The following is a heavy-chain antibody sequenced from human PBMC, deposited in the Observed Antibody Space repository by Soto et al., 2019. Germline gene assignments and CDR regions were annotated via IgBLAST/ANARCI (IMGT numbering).Heavy chain of an antibody. Sequence: QLQLQESGPGLVKPSETLSLTCTVSGGSISSSSYYWGWIRQPPGKGLEWIGSIYYSGSTYYNPSLKSRVTISVDTSKNQFSLKLSSVTAADTAVYYCARRGSYSRTADYWGQGTLVTVSS. CDR2: IYYSGST. V-gene: IGHV4-39*01. CDR3: ARRGSYSRTADY. J-gene: IGHJ4*02. D-gene: IGHD1-26*01. CDR1: GGSISSSSYY.